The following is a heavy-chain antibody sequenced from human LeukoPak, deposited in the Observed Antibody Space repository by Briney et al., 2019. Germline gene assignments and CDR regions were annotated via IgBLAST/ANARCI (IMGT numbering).Heavy chain of an antibody. V-gene: IGHV4-59*01. CDR3: GRDRYYSSGTYIFDC. J-gene: IGHJ4*02. CDR2: IYYSGST. CDR1: GGSISSYS. D-gene: IGHD3-10*01. Sequence: SETLSLTCTVSGGSISSYSWSWIRQPPGKGLEWIGYIYYSGSTNYNPSLKSRATISVDTSKNQFSLKLSSVTAADTAVHYCGRDRYYSSGTYIFDCWGQGTLVTVSS.